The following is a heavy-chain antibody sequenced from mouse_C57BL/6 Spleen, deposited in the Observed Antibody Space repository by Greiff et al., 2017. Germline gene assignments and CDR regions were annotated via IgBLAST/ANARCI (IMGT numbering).Heavy chain of an antibody. CDR2: IDPGDGET. Sequence: VQLQQSGAELVKPGASVKLSSTASGFNIKDSYMHWVKQRTEQGLEWIGRIDPGDGETKYAPKFQGKATLTADTSSNTAYLQLSSLTSEDAAVYDCAMGYDWVAYWGQGTLVTVSA. CDR1: GFNIKDSY. V-gene: IGHV14-2*01. CDR3: AMGYDWVAY. J-gene: IGHJ3*01. D-gene: IGHD2-2*01.